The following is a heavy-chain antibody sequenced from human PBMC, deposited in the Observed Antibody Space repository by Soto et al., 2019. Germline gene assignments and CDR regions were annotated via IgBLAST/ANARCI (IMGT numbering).Heavy chain of an antibody. V-gene: IGHV4-59*01. D-gene: IGHD7-27*01. CDR1: GGSISSYY. CDR2: IYYSGST. CDR3: ARRSRANWGFESLYYFDY. J-gene: IGHJ4*02. Sequence: SETLSLTCTVSGGSISSYYWSWIRQPPGKGLEWIGYIYYSGSTNYNPSLKSRVTISVDTSKNQFSLKLSSVTAADTAVYYCARRSRANWGFESLYYFDYWGQGTLVTVSS.